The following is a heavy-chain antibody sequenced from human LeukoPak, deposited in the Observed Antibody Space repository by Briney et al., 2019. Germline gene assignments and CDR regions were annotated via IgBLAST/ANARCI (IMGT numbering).Heavy chain of an antibody. J-gene: IGHJ3*02. CDR2: IRGSGGIT. CDR1: RFTFSDYT. D-gene: IGHD3-22*01. CDR3: AKVLLLADYYDSSGYYISAFDI. Sequence: RGSLRLSFAASRFTFSDYTMSWVRQAPGKGLEWVSAIRGSGGITYYADSVKGRFAISRDNSKNMLYLQMSSLRGEDTAIYYCAKVLLLADYYDSSGYYISAFDIWGQGTVLTVSS. V-gene: IGHV3-23*01.